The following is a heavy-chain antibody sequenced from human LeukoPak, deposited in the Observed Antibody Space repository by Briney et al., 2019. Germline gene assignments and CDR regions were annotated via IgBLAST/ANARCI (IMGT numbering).Heavy chain of an antibody. Sequence: SETLSLTCAVSGDSISNYYWSWIRQSPGKGLEWIGCIFYSESTKYNPSLESRVSISADTSKNQFSLKLNSVTASDTAEYYCARVNSDSGDGYHYYMDVWGKGTTVIVSS. J-gene: IGHJ6*03. D-gene: IGHD4-17*01. V-gene: IGHV4-59*12. CDR3: ARVNSDSGDGYHYYMDV. CDR2: IFYSEST. CDR1: GDSISNYY.